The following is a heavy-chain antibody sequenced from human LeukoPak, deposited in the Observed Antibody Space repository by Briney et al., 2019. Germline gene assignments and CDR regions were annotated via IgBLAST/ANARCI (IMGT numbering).Heavy chain of an antibody. V-gene: IGHV1-18*01. CDR3: ARGPGVVVITEVPYYYYYMDV. CDR1: GYTLTELS. D-gene: IGHD3-22*01. CDR2: ISAYNGNT. J-gene: IGHJ6*03. Sequence: GASVKVSCKVSGYTLTELSIHWVRQAPGKGLEWMGWISAYNGNTNYAQKLQGRVTMTTDTSTSTAYMELRSLRSDDTAVYYCARGPGVVVITEVPYYYYYMDVWGKGTTVTISS.